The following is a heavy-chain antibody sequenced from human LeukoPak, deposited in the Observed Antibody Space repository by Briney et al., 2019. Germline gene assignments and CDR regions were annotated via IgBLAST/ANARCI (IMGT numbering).Heavy chain of an antibody. Sequence: GGSLRLSGAASGFTFSSYSMNWVRQAPGKGLGWVSSISSSSSYIYYADSVKGRFTISRDNAKNSLYLQFNSLSAEDRAVYYCARDPYYGSNSRYYYYYGMDVWGQGTTVTVSS. CDR2: ISSSSSYI. V-gene: IGHV3-21*01. CDR1: GFTFSSYS. CDR3: ARDPYYGSNSRYYYYYGMDV. J-gene: IGHJ6*02. D-gene: IGHD4-23*01.